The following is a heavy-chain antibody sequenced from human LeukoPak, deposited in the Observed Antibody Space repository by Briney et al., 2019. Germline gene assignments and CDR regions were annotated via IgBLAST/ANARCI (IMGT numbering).Heavy chain of an antibody. CDR3: AKDTATHSSGWYYFDY. Sequence: GGSLRLSCAASGFTFSSYARSWVRQAPGKGLEWVSAISGSGGSTYYADSVKGRFTISRDNSKNTLYLQMNSLRAEDTAVYYCAKDTATHSSGWYYFDYWGQGTLVTVSS. V-gene: IGHV3-23*01. CDR1: GFTFSSYA. J-gene: IGHJ4*02. D-gene: IGHD6-19*01. CDR2: ISGSGGST.